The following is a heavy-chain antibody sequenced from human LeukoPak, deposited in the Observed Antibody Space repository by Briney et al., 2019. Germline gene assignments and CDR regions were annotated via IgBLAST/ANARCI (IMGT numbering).Heavy chain of an antibody. V-gene: IGHV3-30*04. CDR2: ISYDGSNK. CDR1: GFTFSSYA. CDR3: ARGEAGYPDY. Sequence: GGSLRLSCAASGFTFSSYAMHWVRQAPGKGLEWVAVISYDGSNKYYADSVKGRFTISRDNSKNTLYLQMNSLRAEDTAVYYCARGEAGYPDYWGQGTLVTVYS. D-gene: IGHD6-13*01. J-gene: IGHJ4*02.